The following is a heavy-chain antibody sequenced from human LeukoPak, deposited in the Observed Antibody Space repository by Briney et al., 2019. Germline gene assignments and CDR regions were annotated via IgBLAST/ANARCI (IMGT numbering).Heavy chain of an antibody. D-gene: IGHD3-10*02. V-gene: IGHV3-33*01. CDR2: IWYDGSNK. CDR1: GFAFSSYG. J-gene: IGHJ4*02. CDR3: ARDLMSGYFDY. Sequence: PGRSLRLSCAASGFAFSSYGMHWVRQAPGKGLEWVAVIWYDGSNKYYADSVKGRFTISRDNSKNTLYLQMNSLRAEDTAAYYCARDLMSGYFDYWGQGTLVTVSS.